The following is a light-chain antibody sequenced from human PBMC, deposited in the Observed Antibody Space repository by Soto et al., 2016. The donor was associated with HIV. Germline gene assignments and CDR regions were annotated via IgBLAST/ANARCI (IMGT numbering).Light chain of an antibody. V-gene: IGKV1-12*01. CDR3: QQANSFPLT. J-gene: IGKJ4*01. Sequence: DIQMTQSPSSVSASVGDRVTITCRASQGINTGLAWYQQKPGKAPKLLIYYAYTLQSGVPQGSAAVDLGQISLSPSAACSLKILLTYYCQQANSFPLTFGGGTKVEIK. CDR1: QGINTG. CDR2: YAY.